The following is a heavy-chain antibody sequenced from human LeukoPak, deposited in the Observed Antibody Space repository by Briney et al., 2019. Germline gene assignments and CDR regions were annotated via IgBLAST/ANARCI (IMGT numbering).Heavy chain of an antibody. D-gene: IGHD6-6*01. CDR1: GGTFSSYA. CDR2: IIPIFGTA. Sequence: ASVKVSCKAPGGTFSSYAISWVRQAPGQGLEWMGGIIPIFGTANYAQKFQGRVTITADESTSTAYMELSSLRSEDTAVYYCASSSSSHYYFDYWGQGTLVTVSS. CDR3: ASSSSSHYYFDY. J-gene: IGHJ4*02. V-gene: IGHV1-69*13.